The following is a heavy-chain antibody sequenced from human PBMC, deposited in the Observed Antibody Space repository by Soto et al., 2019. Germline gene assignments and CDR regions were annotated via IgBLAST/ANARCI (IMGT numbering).Heavy chain of an antibody. Sequence: SETLSLTCAVSGGSISSGGYSWSWIRQPPGKGLEWIGYIYHSGSTYYNPSLKSRVTISVDRSKNQFSLKLSSVTAADTAVYYCARGGGDGYSGYDYSCFDYWSQGTLVTVSS. CDR1: GGSISSGGYS. V-gene: IGHV4-30-2*01. J-gene: IGHJ4*02. D-gene: IGHD5-12*01. CDR3: ARGGGDGYSGYDYSCFDY. CDR2: IYHSGST.